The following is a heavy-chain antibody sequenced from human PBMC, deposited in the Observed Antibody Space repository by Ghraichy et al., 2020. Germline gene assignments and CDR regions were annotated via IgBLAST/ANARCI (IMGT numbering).Heavy chain of an antibody. J-gene: IGHJ4*02. V-gene: IGHV4-59*01. D-gene: IGHD6-6*01. CDR3: ARGGGGIAARPFNY. CDR2: IYYSGST. Sequence: SETLSLTCTVSGGSISSYYWSWIRQPPGKGLEWIGYIYYSGSTNYNPSLKSRVTISVDTSKNQFSLKLSSVTAADTAVYYCARGGGGIAARPFNYWGQGTLVTVSS. CDR1: GGSISSYY.